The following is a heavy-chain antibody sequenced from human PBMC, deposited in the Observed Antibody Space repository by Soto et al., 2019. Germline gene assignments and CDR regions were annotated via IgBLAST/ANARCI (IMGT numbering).Heavy chain of an antibody. V-gene: IGHV3-30*14. D-gene: IGHD4-17*01. CDR1: GFTFSSYA. CDR3: ARAAPTVLPPYNWFDP. J-gene: IGHJ5*02. Sequence: QVQLVESGGGVVQPGRSLRLSCAASGFTFSSYAMHWVRQAPGKGLEWGAVRSYDGSNKYYADSVKGHFTISRDNSNNTPDLQLHSLRSDDSAVYYWARAAPTVLPPYNWFDPWGQGTLVTVSP. CDR2: RSYDGSNK.